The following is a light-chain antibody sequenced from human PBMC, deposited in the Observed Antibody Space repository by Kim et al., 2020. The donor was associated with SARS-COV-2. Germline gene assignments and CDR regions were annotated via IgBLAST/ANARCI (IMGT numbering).Light chain of an antibody. V-gene: IGKV3-20*01. J-gene: IGKJ1*01. CDR1: QSVSSDY. CDR2: AST. Sequence: SPGERATLSCRASQSVSSDYLAWYQQKPGQAPRLLIYASTRRATGIPDRFSGSGSGTDFTLTINGLEPEDFAVFYCQQYSTSPWTFGQGTKVDIK. CDR3: QQYSTSPWT.